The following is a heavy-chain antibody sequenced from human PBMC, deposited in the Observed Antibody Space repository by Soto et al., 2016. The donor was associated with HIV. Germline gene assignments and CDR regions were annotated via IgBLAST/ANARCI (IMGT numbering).Heavy chain of an antibody. V-gene: IGHV4-38-2*01. D-gene: IGHD1-1*01. Sequence: VQESGPGLLRPSETLSLTCAVSGVSITSGYYWGWIRQPPGKGLEWIVSIYYHGNTYYNPSLNSRVTISGDTSKNLFSLKLTSVTAADTAVYYCARRHGIPREDSFDIWGRGTMVIVSS. CDR3: ARRHGIPREDSFDI. CDR2: IYYHGNT. CDR1: GVSITSGYY. J-gene: IGHJ3*02.